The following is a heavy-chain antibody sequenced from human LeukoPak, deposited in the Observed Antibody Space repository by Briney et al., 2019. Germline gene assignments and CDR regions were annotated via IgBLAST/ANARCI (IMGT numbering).Heavy chain of an antibody. D-gene: IGHD6-19*01. CDR2: MKEDGSEK. CDR3: ASGSGWVFDY. V-gene: IGHV3-7*01. CDR1: GFTVSSNY. Sequence: PGGSLRLSCVASGFTVSSNYMSWVRQAPGKGLEWVAIMKEDGSEKYNVDSVKGRFTISRDNAKNSLFLQMNSLRAEDTAVYYCASGSGWVFDYWGQGTLVTVSS. J-gene: IGHJ4*02.